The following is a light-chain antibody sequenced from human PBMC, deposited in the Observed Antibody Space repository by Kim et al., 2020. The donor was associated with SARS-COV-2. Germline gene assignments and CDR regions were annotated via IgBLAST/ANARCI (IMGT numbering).Light chain of an antibody. CDR2: AAS. Sequence: DIKMTQSPSSLSASVGDRVTITCRASQNINTYLNWYQQKPGKAPKLLIYAASSLQSGVPSRFSGSASGTDFTLTISSLQPEDFATYYCQQSYSSPPTFGQGTKVDIK. CDR1: QNINTY. J-gene: IGKJ1*01. V-gene: IGKV1-39*01. CDR3: QQSYSSPPT.